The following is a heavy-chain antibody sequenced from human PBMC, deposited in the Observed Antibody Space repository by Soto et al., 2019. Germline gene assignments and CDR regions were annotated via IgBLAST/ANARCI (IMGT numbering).Heavy chain of an antibody. J-gene: IGHJ2*01. Sequence: QVQLVESGGGVVQPGRSLRLSCAASGFTFRTYGMHWVRQAPGKGLDWVAFISYDGSKEYYADSVKGRFTGSRDNSKNTVYLQMHSLRGDDTAVYYCARVASASMDYWYFDLWGRGTLVTVS. CDR2: ISYDGSKE. D-gene: IGHD3-10*01. CDR3: ARVASASMDYWYFDL. V-gene: IGHV3-30-3*01. CDR1: GFTFRTYG.